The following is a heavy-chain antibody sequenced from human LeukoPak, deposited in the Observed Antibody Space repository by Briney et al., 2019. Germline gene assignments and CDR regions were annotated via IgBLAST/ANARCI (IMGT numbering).Heavy chain of an antibody. CDR1: GGSISSYY. V-gene: IGHV4-4*07. Sequence: SETLSLTCTVSGGSISSYYWSWIRQPAGKGLEWIGRIYTSGSTNYNPSLKSRVTISVDTSKNQFSLKLSSVTAADTAVYYCARGVKRLAAPGGVYYYYYMDVWGKGTTVTVSS. CDR2: IYTSGST. J-gene: IGHJ6*03. D-gene: IGHD6-13*01. CDR3: ARGVKRLAAPGGVYYYYYMDV.